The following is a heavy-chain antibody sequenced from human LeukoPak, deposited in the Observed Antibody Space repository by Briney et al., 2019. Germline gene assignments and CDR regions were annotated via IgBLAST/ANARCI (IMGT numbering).Heavy chain of an antibody. CDR2: IYYSGTT. CDR1: GGSVSSGSYY. J-gene: IGHJ6*02. CDR3: RSGPQRSFCSGGTCYLEYYGMDV. D-gene: IGHD2-15*01. Sequence: SETLSLTCTVSGGSVSSGSYYSSWSRQPPGEQLWWIGYIYYSGTTNYTPSLNSRVTISVDTSKNQFSLKLSAVTATDTAVYCCRSGPQRSFCSGGTCYLEYYGMDVWGQRTLVTVSS. V-gene: IGHV4-61*01.